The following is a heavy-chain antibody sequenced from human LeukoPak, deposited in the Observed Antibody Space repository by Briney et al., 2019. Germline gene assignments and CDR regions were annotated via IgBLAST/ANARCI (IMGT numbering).Heavy chain of an antibody. J-gene: IGHJ5*02. CDR1: GGSISSYY. D-gene: IGHD3-10*01. V-gene: IGHV4-59*01. CDR2: IYYTGST. Sequence: SETLSLTCTVSGGSISSYYWSWIRQSPEKGLEWIGYIYYTGSTTYNPSLESRVTISVDTSKNQFSLKLSFVTAADTAVYYCARNPITVVRGGNWFDPWGQGILVTVSS. CDR3: ARNPITVVRGGNWFDP.